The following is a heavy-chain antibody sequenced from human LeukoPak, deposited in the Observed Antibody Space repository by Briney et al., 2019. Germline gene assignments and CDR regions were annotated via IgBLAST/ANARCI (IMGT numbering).Heavy chain of an antibody. J-gene: IGHJ4*02. V-gene: IGHV5-51*01. CDR2: INPGDSDT. CDR3: ATRIYYYAWDY. D-gene: IGHD3-10*01. CDR1: GYSFTSYW. Sequence: GESLKISCKGSGYSFTSYWIGWVRQMPGKGLEWMGIINPGDSDTRYSPSFQGQVIISADKSISTAYLQWSSLKASDTAMYYCATRIYYYAWDYWGQGTLVTVSS.